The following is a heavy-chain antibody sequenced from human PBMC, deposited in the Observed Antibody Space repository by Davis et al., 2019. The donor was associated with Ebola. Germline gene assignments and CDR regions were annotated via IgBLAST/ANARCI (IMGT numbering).Heavy chain of an antibody. D-gene: IGHD2-8*01. CDR2: INPNSGDT. J-gene: IGHJ6*02. CDR1: GYTFTDYY. V-gene: IGHV1-2*04. CDR3: ARTAVSWTNPTFYYAMDV. Sequence: AASVKVSCKASGYTFTDYYMHWVRQAPGQGLEWMGWINPNSGDTKYAQRFQGWVTMTTDTSINTAYMELTGLKSDAPAVYYCARTAVSWTNPTFYYAMDVWGQGTTVTVSS.